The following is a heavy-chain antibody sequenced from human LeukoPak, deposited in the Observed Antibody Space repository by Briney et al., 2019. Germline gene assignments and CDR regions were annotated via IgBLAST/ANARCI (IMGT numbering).Heavy chain of an antibody. CDR2: IKQDGSEK. D-gene: IGHD3-10*01. J-gene: IGHJ4*02. CDR3: ARAPLWGGSGSYYGH. CDR1: GFTLSSYW. V-gene: IGHV3-7*03. Sequence: GGSLRLSCTASGFTLSSYWMSWVRQAPGKGPEWVANIKQDGSEKNYVDSVRGRFTISRDNAKNSLYLEMNSLRAEDTAVYYCARAPLWGGSGSYYGHWGQGTLVTVSS.